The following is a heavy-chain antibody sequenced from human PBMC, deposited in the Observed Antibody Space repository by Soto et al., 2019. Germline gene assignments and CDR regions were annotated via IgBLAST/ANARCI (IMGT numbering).Heavy chain of an antibody. J-gene: IGHJ6*02. CDR1: GYSFTSYW. V-gene: IGHV5-51*01. CDR2: IYPGDSDT. CDR3: ARRSAQPGGYYYYGMDV. D-gene: IGHD5-18*01. Sequence: PGESLKISCKGSGYSFTSYWSGWVRQMPGKGLEWMGIIYPGDSDTRYSPSFQGQVTISADKSISTAYLQWSSLKASDTAMYYCARRSAQPGGYYYYGMDVWGQGTTVTVSS.